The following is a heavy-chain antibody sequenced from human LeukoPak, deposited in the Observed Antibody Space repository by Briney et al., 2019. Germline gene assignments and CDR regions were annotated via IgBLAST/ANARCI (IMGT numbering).Heavy chain of an antibody. CDR3: AVVLRYFDWMLY. V-gene: IGHV3-53*01. Sequence: GGSLRLSCAASGFTFSTYAMSWVRQAPGKGLEWVSVIYSGGSTYYADSVKGRFTISRDNSKNTLYLQMNSLRAEDTAVYYCAVVLRYFDWMLYWGQGTLVTVSS. CDR2: IYSGGST. D-gene: IGHD3-9*01. CDR1: GFTFSTYA. J-gene: IGHJ4*02.